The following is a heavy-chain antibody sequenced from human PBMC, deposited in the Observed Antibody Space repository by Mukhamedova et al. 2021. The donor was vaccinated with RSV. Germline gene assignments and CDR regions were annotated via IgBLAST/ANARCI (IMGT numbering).Heavy chain of an antibody. D-gene: IGHD3-10*01. J-gene: IGHJ4*02. CDR3: AKHTDTSSGFYND. V-gene: IGHV3-23*01. Sequence: QAPGKGLEWVAAISGSGSYIYYADSVKGRFTISRDNSKNTLSLQMNSLRAGDTAVYYCAKHTDTSSGFYNDWGQGTLVTFSS. CDR2: ISGSGSYI.